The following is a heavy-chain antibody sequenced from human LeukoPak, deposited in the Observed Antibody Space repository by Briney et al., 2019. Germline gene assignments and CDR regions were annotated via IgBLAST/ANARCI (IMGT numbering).Heavy chain of an antibody. CDR1: GVTLRSYA. CDR2: ISVASNEI. Sequence: PGGSLRLSCAASGVTLRSYAMGWVRQAPGEGRGWVSVISVASNEIYYADSVKGGFTISRDNSTTSLYLKMYSLSDEATAVSYCARDIYYFGSGTYYRSDAFDIWGQGTMVTVSA. V-gene: IGHV3-21*01. J-gene: IGHJ3*02. CDR3: ARDIYYFGSGTYYRSDAFDI. D-gene: IGHD3-10*01.